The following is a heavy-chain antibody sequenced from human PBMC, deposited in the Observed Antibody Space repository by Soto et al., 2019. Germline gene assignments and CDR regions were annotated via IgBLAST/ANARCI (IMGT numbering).Heavy chain of an antibody. D-gene: IGHD3-3*01. Sequence: QVQLQESGPGLVKPSETLSLTCTVSGGSVSSGSYYWSWIRQPPGKGLEWIGYIYYSGSTNYNPSPKSRVTISVDTSKNQFSLKLSSVTAADTAVYYCAREGLYDFWSGYSHPPAFDYWGQGTLVTVSS. CDR3: AREGLYDFWSGYSHPPAFDY. CDR1: GGSVSSGSYY. CDR2: IYYSGST. V-gene: IGHV4-61*01. J-gene: IGHJ4*02.